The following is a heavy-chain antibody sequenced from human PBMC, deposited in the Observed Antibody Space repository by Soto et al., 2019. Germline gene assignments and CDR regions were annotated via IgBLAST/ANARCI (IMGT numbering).Heavy chain of an antibody. CDR1: GFTFSSYG. V-gene: IGHV3-33*01. D-gene: IGHD1-7*01. CDR2: IWYDGSKQ. Sequence: SGGSLRLSCAASGFTFSSYGMHWVRQAPGKGLEWVAVIWYDGSKQYYAESVKGRFTISRDNSESTLYLQMNSLRAEDTAVYFCARGLTGTHVAVLDHWGQGTLVTVSS. CDR3: ARGLTGTHVAVLDH. J-gene: IGHJ4*02.